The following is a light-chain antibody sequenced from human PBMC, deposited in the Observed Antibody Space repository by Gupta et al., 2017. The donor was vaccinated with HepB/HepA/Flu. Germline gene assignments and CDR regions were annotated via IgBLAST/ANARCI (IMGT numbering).Light chain of an antibody. Sequence: QSALTQPPSASGSPGQSVTISCTGTSNDVGGYNYVSWYQQYPGKAPKLMIYEVNKRPSGVPDRFSGSKSGNTASLTVSGLQADDEADYYCSSYAGNNNRCIFGTGTKVTVL. CDR1: SNDVGGYNY. V-gene: IGLV2-8*01. J-gene: IGLJ1*01. CDR2: EVN. CDR3: SSYAGNNNRCI.